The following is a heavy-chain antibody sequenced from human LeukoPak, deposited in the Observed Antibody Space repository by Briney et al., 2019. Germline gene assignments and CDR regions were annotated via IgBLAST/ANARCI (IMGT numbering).Heavy chain of an antibody. CDR2: IYHSGST. CDR1: GGSITSSSYY. D-gene: IGHD3-22*01. CDR3: ARDCGYYDSSGPLYYFDY. V-gene: IGHV4-39*02. Sequence: PSETLSLTCTVSGGSITSSSYYWGWIRQPPGKGLEWIGTIYHSGSTYYNPSLKSRVTISVDTSKNQFSLKLSSVTAADTAVYYCARDCGYYDSSGPLYYFDYWGQGTLVTVSS. J-gene: IGHJ4*02.